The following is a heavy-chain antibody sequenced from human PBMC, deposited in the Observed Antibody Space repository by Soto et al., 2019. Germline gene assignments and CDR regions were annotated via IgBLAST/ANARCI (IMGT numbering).Heavy chain of an antibody. CDR3: ARRIRAANFQH. V-gene: IGHV4-39*01. Sequence: PSETLSLTCTVSAGSISGTNYYWGWIRQATGQGLAWIGRLCYSGSTYYHPSLKSLGTISVDTSKNQFSLKLSSVTAADTAVYYCARRIRAANFQHWGQGTLVTVS. CDR2: LCYSGST. CDR1: AGSISGTNYY. J-gene: IGHJ1*01.